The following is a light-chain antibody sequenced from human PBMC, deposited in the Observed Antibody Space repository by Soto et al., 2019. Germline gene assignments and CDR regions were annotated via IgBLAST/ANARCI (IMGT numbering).Light chain of an antibody. CDR3: QQYNSLWT. J-gene: IGKJ1*01. V-gene: IGKV1-17*01. CDR1: QSISTY. Sequence: DIQMTQSPSSLSASVGDRVTITCRASQSISTYLNWYQHKPGKAPKLLIYAASSLESGVPSTFSGSGSGTEFTLTISSLQPDDFATYYCQQYNSLWTFGQGTKVDI. CDR2: AAS.